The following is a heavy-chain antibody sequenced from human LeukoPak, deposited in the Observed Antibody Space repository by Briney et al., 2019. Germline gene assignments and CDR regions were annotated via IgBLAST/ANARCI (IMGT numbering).Heavy chain of an antibody. J-gene: IGHJ4*02. Sequence: PGESLRPSCSASGFTFSRFRMSWVRQPPGKGLEWVANINQDGSEIYYVDSVEGRFTVSTDNAKNSPYLQMTSLRAEDTAVYYCASSWGSAIDFWGQGTLVTVSS. CDR2: INQDGSEI. D-gene: IGHD3-16*01. V-gene: IGHV3-7*01. CDR3: ASSWGSAIDF. CDR1: GFTFSRFR.